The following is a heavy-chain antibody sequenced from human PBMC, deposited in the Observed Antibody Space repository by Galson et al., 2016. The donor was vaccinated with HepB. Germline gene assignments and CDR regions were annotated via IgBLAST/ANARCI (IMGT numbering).Heavy chain of an antibody. D-gene: IGHD1-7*01. Sequence: SLRLSCAASGIRFSNSWMTWVRQAPGKGLEWVASIKQDGSEEYYGDSVKGRFTISRVDAHNSLYLQMSSLRAEDSALYYCARDRISGTNMDYWGQGTLVTVSS. J-gene: IGHJ4*02. V-gene: IGHV3-7*01. CDR3: ARDRISGTNMDY. CDR1: GIRFSNSW. CDR2: IKQDGSEE.